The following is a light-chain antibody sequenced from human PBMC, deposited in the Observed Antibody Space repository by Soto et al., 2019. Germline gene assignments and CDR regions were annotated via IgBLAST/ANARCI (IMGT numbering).Light chain of an antibody. V-gene: IGLV2-8*01. CDR3: SSYAGSNNLI. J-gene: IGLJ2*01. CDR1: SSDLGDYDY. Sequence: QLVLTQPPSASGSPGQSVTISCTGTSSDLGDYDYVSWYQQHPGKAPKLMIYEVNKRPSGVPDRFSGSKSGNTASLTVTGLQAEDEADYYCSSYAGSNNLIFGGGTKLTVL. CDR2: EVN.